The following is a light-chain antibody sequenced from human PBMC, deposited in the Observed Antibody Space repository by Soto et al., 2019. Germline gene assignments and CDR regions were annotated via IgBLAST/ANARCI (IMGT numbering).Light chain of an antibody. CDR1: SSDVGYYNL. Sequence: QSALTQPASVSGSPGQSITISCTGTSSDVGYYNLVSWYQQYPGKAPKLMIYEGSKRPSGVSDRFSGSKSGNTASLTISGLQAEDEADYHCCSFAPINTLVFGGGTKLTVL. V-gene: IGLV2-23*01. CDR2: EGS. CDR3: CSFAPINTLV. J-gene: IGLJ3*02.